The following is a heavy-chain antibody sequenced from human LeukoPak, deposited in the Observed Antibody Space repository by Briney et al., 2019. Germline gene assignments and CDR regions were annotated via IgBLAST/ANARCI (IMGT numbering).Heavy chain of an antibody. CDR3: AGTYYDFWSGYPVAYYFDY. Sequence: PSETLSLTCTVSGGSVSSYYWSWIRQPPGKGLEWIGSIYYSGSTYYNPSLKSRVTISVDTSKNQFSLKLSSVTAADTAVYYCAGTYYDFWSGYPVAYYFDYWGQGTLVTVSS. D-gene: IGHD3-3*01. J-gene: IGHJ4*02. CDR2: IYYSGST. V-gene: IGHV4-59*05. CDR1: GGSVSSYY.